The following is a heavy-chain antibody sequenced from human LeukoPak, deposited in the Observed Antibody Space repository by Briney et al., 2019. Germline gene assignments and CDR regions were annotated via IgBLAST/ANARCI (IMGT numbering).Heavy chain of an antibody. CDR2: VYYSGTT. CDR1: GGSIKSHY. V-gene: IGHV4-59*11. D-gene: IGHD5-12*01. CDR3: ATSLYGDYEADY. Sequence: PSETLSLTCSVSGGSIKSHYYTWIRQPPGKGLEWIGYVYYSGTTSYNPSLESRVSVSDDTSKNQVSLWLTSVTAADTAVYYCATSLYGDYEADYWGPGILVTVSS. J-gene: IGHJ4*02.